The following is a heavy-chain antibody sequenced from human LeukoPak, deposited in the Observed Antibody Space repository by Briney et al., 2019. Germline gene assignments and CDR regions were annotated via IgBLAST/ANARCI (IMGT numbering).Heavy chain of an antibody. CDR1: GFTFSSYG. CDR2: IWYDGSNK. V-gene: IGHV3-33*01. D-gene: IGHD3-22*01. CDR3: ARDESDSSGSDY. J-gene: IGHJ4*02. Sequence: PGGSLRLSCAASGFTFSSYGMHWVRQAPGKGLEWVAVIWYDGSNKYYADSVKGRFTISRDNSKNTLYLQMNSLRAKDTAVYYCARDESDSSGSDYWGQGTLVTVSS.